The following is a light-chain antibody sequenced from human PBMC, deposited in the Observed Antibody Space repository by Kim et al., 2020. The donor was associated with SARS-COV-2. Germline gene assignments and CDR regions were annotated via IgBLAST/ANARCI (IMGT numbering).Light chain of an antibody. CDR2: GNF. V-gene: IGLV1-40*01. J-gene: IGLJ3*02. Sequence: QTITISCTGSSANIGAGYDVHWYQQLPGTAPRLLIYGNFNRPSGVPDRFSASKSGTSASLAITDLQADDEADYYCQSYDSSPPTWVFGGGTKVTVL. CDR3: QSYDSSPPTWV. CDR1: SANIGAGYD.